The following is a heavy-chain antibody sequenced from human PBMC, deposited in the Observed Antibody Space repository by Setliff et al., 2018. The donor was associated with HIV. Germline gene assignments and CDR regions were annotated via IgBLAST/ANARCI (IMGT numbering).Heavy chain of an antibody. Sequence: ASVKVSCKASGYTLTGYYMHWVRLAPGLGLEWMGWINPHSGNTDFAQRFQCRITMTRDTSINTVYMDLSRLTSDDTGIYYCARGGALSGFFFPNWLAPWGQGTLVTVSS. CDR2: INPHSGNT. V-gene: IGHV1-2*02. CDR3: ARGGALSGFFFPNWLAP. CDR1: GYTLTGYY. D-gene: IGHD6-19*01. J-gene: IGHJ5*02.